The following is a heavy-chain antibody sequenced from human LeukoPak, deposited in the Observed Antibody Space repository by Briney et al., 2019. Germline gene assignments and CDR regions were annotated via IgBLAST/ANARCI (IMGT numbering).Heavy chain of an antibody. J-gene: IGHJ4*02. D-gene: IGHD6-19*01. V-gene: IGHV3-21*01. Sequence: SGRCLRPACAASGFTFTSYSMNWVRQAPGKRLEWVSSISSSSNYIYYADSVKGRFTISRDNAKNSLYLQMNSLRAEDTAVYYCAREPGDSSGWSEWGQGTLVTVSS. CDR3: AREPGDSSGWSE. CDR1: GFTFTSYS. CDR2: ISSSSNYI.